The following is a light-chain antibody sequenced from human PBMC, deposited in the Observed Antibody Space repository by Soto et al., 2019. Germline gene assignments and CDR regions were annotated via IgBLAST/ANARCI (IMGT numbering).Light chain of an antibody. Sequence: DVEMTQTPSSLSASVGDRVTITCQASQDIRNYLNWYQQKPGKAPNLLIYGASTLQSGVPSRFSGSGSGTEFTLTISSLQPDEFATCYCQQYNSYWTFGQGTKV. CDR1: QDIRNY. V-gene: IGKV1-16*01. CDR2: GAS. J-gene: IGKJ1*01. CDR3: QQYNSYWT.